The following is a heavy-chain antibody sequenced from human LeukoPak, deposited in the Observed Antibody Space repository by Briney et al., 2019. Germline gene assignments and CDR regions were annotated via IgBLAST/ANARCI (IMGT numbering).Heavy chain of an antibody. CDR1: GFTFDDYA. J-gene: IGHJ4*02. CDR2: ISWNSGSI. CDR3: AKEGGDY. Sequence: PGGSLRLSCAASGFTFDDYAMHWVRQAPGKGLGWVSGISWNSGSIGYADSVKGRFTISRDNAKNSLYLQMNSLRAEDTALYYCAKEGGDYWGQGTLVTVSS. V-gene: IGHV3-9*01.